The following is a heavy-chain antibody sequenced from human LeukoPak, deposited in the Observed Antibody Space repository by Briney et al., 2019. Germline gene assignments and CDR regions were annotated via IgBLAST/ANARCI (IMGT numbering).Heavy chain of an antibody. D-gene: IGHD6-13*01. V-gene: IGHV4-34*01. CDR3: ARVYSSSSYFDY. CDR1: GGSFSGYY. Sequence: SETLSLTCAVYGGSFSGYYWSWIRQPPGKGLEWIGEINHSGSTNYNPSLKSRVTISVDTPKNQFSLKLSSVTAADTAVYYCARVYSSSSYFDYWGQGTLVTVSS. J-gene: IGHJ4*02. CDR2: INHSGST.